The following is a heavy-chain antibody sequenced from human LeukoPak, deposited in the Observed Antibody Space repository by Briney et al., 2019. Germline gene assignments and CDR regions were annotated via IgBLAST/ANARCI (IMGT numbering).Heavy chain of an antibody. CDR3: ARDKPAAGTRFYFDY. CDR1: GGSFSGYY. J-gene: IGHJ4*02. V-gene: IGHV4-34*01. D-gene: IGHD6-13*01. Sequence: KPSETLSLTCAVYGGSFSGYYWSWIRQPPGKGLEWIGEINHSGSTNYNPSLKSRVTISVDTSKNQFSLKLSSVTAADTAVYYCARDKPAAGTRFYFDYWGQGTLDTVSS. CDR2: INHSGST.